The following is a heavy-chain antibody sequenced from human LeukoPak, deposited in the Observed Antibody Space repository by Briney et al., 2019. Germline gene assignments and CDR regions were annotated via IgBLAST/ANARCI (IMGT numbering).Heavy chain of an antibody. D-gene: IGHD3-22*01. CDR3: ARGYSSGYYWFDP. Sequence: PSETLSLTCTVSGGSISSSSYSWGWIRQPPGKGLEWIGSIYYSGSTYYNPSLKSRVTIPVDTSKNQFSLKLSSVTAADTAVYYCARGYSSGYYWFDPWGQGTLVTVSS. V-gene: IGHV4-39*01. CDR1: GGSISSSSYS. J-gene: IGHJ5*02. CDR2: IYYSGST.